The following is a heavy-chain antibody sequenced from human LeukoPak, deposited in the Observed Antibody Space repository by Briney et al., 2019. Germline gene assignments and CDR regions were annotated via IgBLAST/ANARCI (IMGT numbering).Heavy chain of an antibody. J-gene: IGHJ4*02. V-gene: IGHV3-33*01. CDR2: IWYDGSNK. Sequence: GGSLRLSCAASGFTFSSYGMHWVRQAPGKGLEWVAVIWYDGSNKYYADSVKGRFTISRDNSKNTLYLQMNSLRAEDTAVYYCARDQRPDTASIEYWGQGTLVTVSS. CDR3: ARDQRPDTASIEY. CDR1: GFTFSSYG. D-gene: IGHD5-18*01.